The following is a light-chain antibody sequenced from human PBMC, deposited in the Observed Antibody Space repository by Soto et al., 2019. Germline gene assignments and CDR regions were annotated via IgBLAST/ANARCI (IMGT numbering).Light chain of an antibody. CDR1: QSVTSN. J-gene: IGKJ2*01. CDR2: GAS. V-gene: IGKV3-15*01. CDR3: EQYHNLPYS. Sequence: IVMTQSPATLSVSPGERATLSCRASQSVTSNLAWYQQKPGQAPRLLIYGASTRATGIPARFSGSGSGTEFTLTISSLQSEDFAVYYCEQYHNLPYSFGQGTKLDIK.